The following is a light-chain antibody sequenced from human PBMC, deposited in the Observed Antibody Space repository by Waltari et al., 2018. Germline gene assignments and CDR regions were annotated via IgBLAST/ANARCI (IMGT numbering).Light chain of an antibody. CDR2: GIS. J-gene: IGKJ1*01. Sequence: DIQMTQSPSSLSASVGDRVTITCRASQTIPRYLNWYQQKPGKAPKLLIYGISNLHSGVPSRFSGSGSGTDFTLTISSLQPEDFATYYCQQSYSTPRTFGQGTKVEIK. CDR1: QTIPRY. V-gene: IGKV1-39*01. CDR3: QQSYSTPRT.